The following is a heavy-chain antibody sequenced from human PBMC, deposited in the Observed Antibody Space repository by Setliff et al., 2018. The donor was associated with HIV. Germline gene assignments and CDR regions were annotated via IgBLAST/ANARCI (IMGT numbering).Heavy chain of an antibody. V-gene: IGHV4-59*11. CDR2: IYYSGST. CDR3: ARLRGSYDFSNWFDP. Sequence: PSETLSLTCTVSGGSIRSHYWSWIRQPPGKRLEWIGYIYYSGSTNYNPSLKSRVTISVDTAKNQFSLKLSSATAADTAVYYCARLRGSYDFSNWFDPWGQGTQVTVSS. CDR1: GGSIRSHY. J-gene: IGHJ5*02. D-gene: IGHD3-3*01.